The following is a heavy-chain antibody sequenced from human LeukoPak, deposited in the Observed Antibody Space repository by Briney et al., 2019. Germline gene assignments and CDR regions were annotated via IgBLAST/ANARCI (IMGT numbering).Heavy chain of an antibody. CDR3: ARTGITTVRGVIINPQNYFDY. V-gene: IGHV4-31*03. CDR2: IYYSGST. J-gene: IGHJ4*02. CDR1: GGSISSGGYY. D-gene: IGHD3-10*01. Sequence: KPSQTLSLTCTVSGGSISSGGYYWSWIRQHPGKGLEWIGYIYYSGSTYYNPSLKSRVTISVDTSKNQFSLKLSSVTAADTAVYYCARTGITTVRGVIINPQNYFDYWGQGTLVTVSS.